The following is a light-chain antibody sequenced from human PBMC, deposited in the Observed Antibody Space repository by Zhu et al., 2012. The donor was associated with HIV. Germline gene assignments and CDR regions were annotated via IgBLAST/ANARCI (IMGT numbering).Light chain of an antibody. Sequence: IVLTQSPGTLSLSPGERATLSCRASQSVSSTYLAWYQQKPGQAPRLVIFGVSSRATGIPATFSGSGSGTDFTLTISRLEPEDFAVYYCHQYDSSPRTFGQGTKVEIK. J-gene: IGKJ1*01. CDR2: GVS. CDR3: HQYDSSPRT. V-gene: IGKV3-20*01. CDR1: QSVSSTY.